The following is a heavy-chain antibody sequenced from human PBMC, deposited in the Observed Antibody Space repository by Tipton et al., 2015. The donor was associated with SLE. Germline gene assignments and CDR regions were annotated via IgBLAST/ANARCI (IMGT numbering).Heavy chain of an antibody. CDR1: GGSFSGYY. CDR2: INHSGST. CDR3: ARRTSSSSWSYFDN. D-gene: IGHD6-13*01. Sequence: TLSLTCAVYGGSFSGYYWSWIRQPPGKGLEWIGEINHSGSTNYNPSLKSRVTISVDTSKNQFSLKLSSVTAADTAVYYCARRTSSSSWSYFDNWGQGTLVTVSS. J-gene: IGHJ4*02. V-gene: IGHV4-34*01.